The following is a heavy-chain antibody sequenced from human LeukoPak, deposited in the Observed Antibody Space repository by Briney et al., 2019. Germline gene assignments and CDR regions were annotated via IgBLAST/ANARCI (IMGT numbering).Heavy chain of an antibody. CDR2: IYTSGST. D-gene: IGHD3-22*01. CDR1: GGSISSGSYY. Sequence: SETLSLTCTVSGGSISSGSYYWSWIRQPAGKGLEWIGRIYTSGSTNYNPSLKSRVTISVDTSKNQFSLKLSSVTAADTAVYYCARAWTDYCYDSSGPTYWYFDLWGRGTLVTVSS. J-gene: IGHJ2*01. CDR3: ARAWTDYCYDSSGPTYWYFDL. V-gene: IGHV4-61*02.